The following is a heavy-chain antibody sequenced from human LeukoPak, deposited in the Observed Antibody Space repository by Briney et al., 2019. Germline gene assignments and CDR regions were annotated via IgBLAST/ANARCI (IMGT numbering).Heavy chain of an antibody. CDR2: INSDGSST. CDR1: GFTFTTYW. D-gene: IGHD2-21*02. Sequence: GGSLRLSCAASGFTFTTYWMHWVRQAPGQGLVWVSRINSDGSSTSYADSVKGRISISRDNARNTLYLQMNSLRAEDTAVYFCARLRCDVGDCYSAGQNFWGQGTLVTVSS. V-gene: IGHV3-74*01. J-gene: IGHJ4*02. CDR3: ARLRCDVGDCYSAGQNF.